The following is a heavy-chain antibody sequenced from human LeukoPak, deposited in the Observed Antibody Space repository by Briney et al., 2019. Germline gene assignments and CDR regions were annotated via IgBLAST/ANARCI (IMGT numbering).Heavy chain of an antibody. CDR2: ISGSGGST. D-gene: IGHD3-22*01. CDR1: GFTFGSYA. Sequence: GGSLRLSCAASGFTFGSYAMSWVRQAPGKGLEWVSAISGSGGSTYYADSVKGRFTISRDNSKNTLYLQMNSLRAEDTAVYYCAKNPDSSGYFDYWGQGTLVTVSS. V-gene: IGHV3-23*01. J-gene: IGHJ4*02. CDR3: AKNPDSSGYFDY.